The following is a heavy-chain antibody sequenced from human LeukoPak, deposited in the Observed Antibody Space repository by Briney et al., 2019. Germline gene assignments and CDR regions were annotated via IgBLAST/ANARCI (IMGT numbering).Heavy chain of an antibody. CDR2: INHSGST. D-gene: IGHD4-17*01. Sequence: SETLSLTCAVYGGSFSVYHWSWIRQPPGKELEWIGEINHSGSTNYIPSLKSRVTISIDTSKNQFSLKLSSVTAADTAVYYCARMSPRLRRLTVTTSKGFDYWGQGTLVTVSS. J-gene: IGHJ4*02. CDR1: GGSFSVYH. CDR3: ARMSPRLRRLTVTTSKGFDY. V-gene: IGHV4-34*01.